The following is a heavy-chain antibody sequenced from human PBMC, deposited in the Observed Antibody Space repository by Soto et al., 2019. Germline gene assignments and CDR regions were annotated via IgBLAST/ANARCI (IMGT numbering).Heavy chain of an antibody. CDR2: ISGSGGST. D-gene: IGHD3-9*01. Sequence: LRLSCAASGFTFSSYAMSWVRQAPGKGLEWVSAISGSGGSTYYADSVKGRFTISRDNSKNTLYLQMNSLRAEDTAVYYCATHYDILTGYPFDYWGQGTLVTVSS. J-gene: IGHJ4*02. CDR3: ATHYDILTGYPFDY. CDR1: GFTFSSYA. V-gene: IGHV3-23*01.